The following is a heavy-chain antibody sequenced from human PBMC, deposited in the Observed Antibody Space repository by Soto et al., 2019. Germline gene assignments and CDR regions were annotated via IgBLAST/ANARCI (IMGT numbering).Heavy chain of an antibody. CDR1: GFTFSDYG. CDR3: AKGTYGGSAPYDYGMDV. J-gene: IGHJ6*02. Sequence: QVQLVESGGGVVQPGRSLRLSCAASGFTFSDYGMHWVRQAPGKGLEWVTFISFDDGKDKFYSAPVRGRFTISRDNSKNMLSLQMNSLRTEDTAIYYCAKGTYGGSAPYDYGMDVWGQGTTVTGSS. D-gene: IGHD3-22*01. CDR2: ISFDDGKDK. V-gene: IGHV3-30*18.